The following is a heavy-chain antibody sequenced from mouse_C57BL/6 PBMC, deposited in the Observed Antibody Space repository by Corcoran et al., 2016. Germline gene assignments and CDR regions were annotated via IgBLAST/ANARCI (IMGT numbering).Heavy chain of an antibody. Sequence: DVQLQESGPGLVKPSQSLSLTCSVTGYSITSGYYWNWIRQFPGNKLEWMGYISYDGSNNYNTSLKNRISITRDTSKNQFFLKLNSVTTEDTATYYCARVGGSSYDYFDYWGQGTTLTVSS. CDR2: ISYDGSN. CDR1: GYSITSGYY. CDR3: ARVGGSSYDYFDY. D-gene: IGHD1-1*01. V-gene: IGHV3-6*01. J-gene: IGHJ2*01.